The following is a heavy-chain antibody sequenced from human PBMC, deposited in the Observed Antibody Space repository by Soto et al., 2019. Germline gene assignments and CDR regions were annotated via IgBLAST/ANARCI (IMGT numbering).Heavy chain of an antibody. J-gene: IGHJ6*02. CDR2: VFGGGRT. CDR1: GGSISYYY. D-gene: IGHD3-3*01. Sequence: SETLSLTCTVSGGSISYYYWNWIRQPAGKGLEWVGLVFGGGRTQYNPSLKSRVTVSVDTSKNQFSLRLNSVTAADTAVYYCARDTMRGSPQSSYYYHGKDVWGQGTTVTVS. V-gene: IGHV4-4*07. CDR3: ARDTMRGSPQSSYYYHGKDV.